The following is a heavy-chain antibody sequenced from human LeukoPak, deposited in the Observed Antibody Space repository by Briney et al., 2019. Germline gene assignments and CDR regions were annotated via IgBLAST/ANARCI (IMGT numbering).Heavy chain of an antibody. V-gene: IGHV4-59*01. J-gene: IGHJ6*03. D-gene: IGHD3-22*01. Sequence: SETLSLTRTVSVGSISSYYRSWIRQPPAKGLEWIGYIYYSGSTNYNPSLKSRVTISVDTSKNQFSLKLSSVTAADTAVYYCARVYDSSGYNYYYYYMDVWGKGTTVTVSS. CDR1: VGSISSYY. CDR3: ARVYDSSGYNYYYYYMDV. CDR2: IYYSGST.